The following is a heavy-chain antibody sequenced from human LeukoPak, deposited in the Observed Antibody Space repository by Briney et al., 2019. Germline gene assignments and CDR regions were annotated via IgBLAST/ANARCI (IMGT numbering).Heavy chain of an antibody. CDR3: ARTISGSYGVSDY. Sequence: GGSLRLSCAASGFIFSSIHAMTWVRQAPGKGLERVSSISGSGSTTYYADSVKGRFTISRDSSKNTLYLQMNTMRVEDTAVYHCARTISGSYGVSDYWGQGTLVTVSS. CDR1: GFIFSSIHA. CDR2: ISGSGSTT. J-gene: IGHJ4*02. D-gene: IGHD5-18*01. V-gene: IGHV3-23*01.